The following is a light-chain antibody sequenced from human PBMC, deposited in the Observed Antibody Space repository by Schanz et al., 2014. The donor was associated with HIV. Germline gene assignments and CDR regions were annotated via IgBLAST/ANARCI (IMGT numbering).Light chain of an antibody. CDR2: EVT. Sequence: QSALTQPPSASGSPGQSVTISCTGTSSDVGGYNYVSWYQHHPGKAPKLMISEVTKRPSGVPDRFSGSKSGNTASLTVSGLQTEDEADYYCQSYDSSLSGSVFGTGTKLTVL. V-gene: IGLV2-8*01. J-gene: IGLJ1*01. CDR3: QSYDSSLSGSV. CDR1: SSDVGGYNY.